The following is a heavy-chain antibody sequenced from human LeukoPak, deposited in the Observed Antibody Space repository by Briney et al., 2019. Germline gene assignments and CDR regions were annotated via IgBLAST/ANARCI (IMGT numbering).Heavy chain of an antibody. Sequence: EASETLSLTCTVSGGSIGSSYWSWNRQPAGKGLEWIGRFFTGGSTYYNPSLESRVTMSVDTSKNQFSLNLSSVTAADTAVYFCARGSGVAVGMDVWGQGTTFIVSS. D-gene: IGHD6-19*01. V-gene: IGHV4-4*07. CDR1: GGSIGSSY. CDR3: ARGSGVAVGMDV. J-gene: IGHJ6*02. CDR2: FFTGGST.